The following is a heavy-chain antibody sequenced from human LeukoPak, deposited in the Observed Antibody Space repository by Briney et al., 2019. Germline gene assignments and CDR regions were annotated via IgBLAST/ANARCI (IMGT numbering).Heavy chain of an antibody. CDR1: GFTFSSYA. J-gene: IGHJ4*02. D-gene: IGHD2-2*01. CDR3: AKDGGYCSSTSCYFDY. CDR2: ISGSGGST. Sequence: GGSLRLSCAASGFTFSSYAMSWVRQAPGEGLEWVSAISGSGGSTYYADSVKGWFTIPRDNSKNTLYLQMNSLRAEDTAVYYCAKDGGYCSSTSCYFDYWGQGTLVTVSS. V-gene: IGHV3-23*01.